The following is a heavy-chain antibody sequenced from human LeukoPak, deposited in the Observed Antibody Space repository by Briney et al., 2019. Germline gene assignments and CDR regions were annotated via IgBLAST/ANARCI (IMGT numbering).Heavy chain of an antibody. V-gene: IGHV3-7*05. J-gene: IGHJ5*02. CDR1: GFTISSYW. Sequence: GGSLRLSCAASGFTISSYWMTWVRQAPGKGLEWVANIKQDGSERNYEDSVKGRFTISRDNAKNSLYLQMNSLRAEDTAVYYCAREEGYFSGVNCYFWFDPWGREPWSPSPQ. CDR2: IKQDGSER. D-gene: IGHD2-15*01. CDR3: AREEGYFSGVNCYFWFDP.